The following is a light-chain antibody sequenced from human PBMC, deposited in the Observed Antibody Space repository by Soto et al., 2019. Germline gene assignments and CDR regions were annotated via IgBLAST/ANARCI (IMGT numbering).Light chain of an antibody. V-gene: IGKV1-5*01. CDR2: DAS. Sequence: DIQMTQSPSTLSASVGDRVTITCRASKSISSWLAWYQQKPGKAPRVLIYDASSLAGGVPSRFSGGGSGTEVTLTISSLQPDDFATYYCQQYNSYWTFGQGTMVEIK. CDR3: QQYNSYWT. J-gene: IGKJ1*01. CDR1: KSISSW.